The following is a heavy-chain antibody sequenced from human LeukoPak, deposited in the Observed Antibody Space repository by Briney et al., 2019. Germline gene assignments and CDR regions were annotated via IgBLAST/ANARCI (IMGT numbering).Heavy chain of an antibody. D-gene: IGHD2-15*01. CDR1: GYSFSDYS. CDR3: ARERAVQGYCSGGRCYINDY. Sequence: GASVKVSCKTSGYSFSDYSINWVRQAPGQGLEWMGRINPNSGGTNYAQKFQGRVTMTRDTSISTAYMELTRLTSDDTAVYYCARERAVQGYCSGGRCYINDYWGQGTLVTVSS. CDR2: INPNSGGT. V-gene: IGHV1-2*06. J-gene: IGHJ4*02.